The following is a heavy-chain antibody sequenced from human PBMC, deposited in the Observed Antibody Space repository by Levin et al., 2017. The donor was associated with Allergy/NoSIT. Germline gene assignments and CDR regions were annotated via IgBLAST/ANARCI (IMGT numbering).Heavy chain of an antibody. CDR3: ARSGNARSGFDY. CDR1: GYSFPSYW. V-gene: IGHV5-51*01. CDR2: IFPADSDT. Sequence: AGESLKISCKGSGYSFPSYWIGWVRQRPGKGLEWMGIIFPADSDTRYSPSFQGQVTISADKSINTAYLQWSSLKASDTAMYYCARSGNARSGFDYWGQGTLVTVSS. D-gene: IGHD6-25*01. J-gene: IGHJ4*02.